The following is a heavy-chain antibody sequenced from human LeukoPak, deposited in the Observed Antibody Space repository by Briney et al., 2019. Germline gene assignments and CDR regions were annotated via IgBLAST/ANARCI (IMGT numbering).Heavy chain of an antibody. J-gene: IGHJ4*02. V-gene: IGHV3-7*04. CDR1: GFTFSGYW. D-gene: IGHD1-26*01. CDR2: IKQDGSQK. Sequence: GGSLRLSCAASGFTFSGYWMSWVRQAPGKGLEWVANIKQDGSQKNYVDSVKGRFIVSRDNARNSLYLQMNSLRAEDTAIYYCARDIGWVDYWGQGTLVTVSS. CDR3: ARDIGWVDY.